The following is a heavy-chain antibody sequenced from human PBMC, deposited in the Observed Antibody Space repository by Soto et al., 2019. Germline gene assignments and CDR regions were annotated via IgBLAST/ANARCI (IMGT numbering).Heavy chain of an antibody. Sequence: VQLVQSGAEVKKPGASVKVSCKASGYTFTSYDINWVRQATGQGLEWMGWMNPNSGNTGYAQKFQGRVTMTRNSSISTAYMELSSLRSEDTAVYYCAREGYCSGGSCYSLDPWGQGTLVTVSS. CDR2: MNPNSGNT. V-gene: IGHV1-8*01. CDR1: GYTFTSYD. J-gene: IGHJ5*02. CDR3: AREGYCSGGSCYSLDP. D-gene: IGHD2-15*01.